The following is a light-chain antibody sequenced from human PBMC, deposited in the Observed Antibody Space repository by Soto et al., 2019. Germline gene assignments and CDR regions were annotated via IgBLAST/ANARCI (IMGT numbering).Light chain of an antibody. J-gene: IGLJ3*02. CDR3: SSYTSSSSWV. V-gene: IGLV2-14*01. CDR1: SSDVGGYNY. CDR2: EVS. Sequence: QSALTQPASVSGSPGQSITISCTGTSSDVGGYNYVSWYQQHPGKAPKLMIYEVSNRPSGVSNRFSGSKSGNTASLTISGLQAEGGAYYYCSSYTSSSSWVFGGGTKLTVL.